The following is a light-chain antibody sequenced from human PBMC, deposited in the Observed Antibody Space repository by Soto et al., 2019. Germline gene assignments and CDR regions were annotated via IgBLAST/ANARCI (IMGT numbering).Light chain of an antibody. J-gene: IGKJ3*01. Sequence: DIHMTQSPSTLSASVGDRVTITCRASQRVSYWLAWYQQKPGKAPKLLIHDASSLESGVPSRFRGGGSGQEFTITISGLQPDDFATYYCQQYGFSFGPGTKVEMK. CDR3: QQYGFS. V-gene: IGKV1-5*01. CDR2: DAS. CDR1: QRVSYW.